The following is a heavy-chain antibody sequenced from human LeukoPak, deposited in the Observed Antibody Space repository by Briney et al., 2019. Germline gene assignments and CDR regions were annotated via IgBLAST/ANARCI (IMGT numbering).Heavy chain of an antibody. CDR2: INHDGST. Sequence: KPSETLSLTCAVYGGSFSDSYWSWIRQPPGEGVEWIGEINHDGSTNYNPSLKSRVTISVDTSKNQFSLNLSSVTAADTAVYYCARGSNSVAYWGQGTLVTVSS. CDR1: GGSFSDSY. V-gene: IGHV4-34*01. J-gene: IGHJ4*02. CDR3: ARGSNSVAY. D-gene: IGHD4-23*01.